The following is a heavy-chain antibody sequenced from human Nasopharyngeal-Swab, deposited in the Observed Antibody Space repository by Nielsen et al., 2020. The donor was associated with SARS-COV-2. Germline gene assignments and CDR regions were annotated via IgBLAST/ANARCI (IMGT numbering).Heavy chain of an antibody. CDR2: ISGSGGST. D-gene: IGHD5-18*01. J-gene: IGHJ3*02. Sequence: GGSLRLSCAASGFTFSSYATSWVRQAPGKGLEWVSAISGSGGSTYYADSVKGRFTISRDNSKNTLYLQMNSLRAEDTAVYYCAKDGMVRGAFDIWGQGTMVTVSS. CDR3: AKDGMVRGAFDI. CDR1: GFTFSSYA. V-gene: IGHV3-23*01.